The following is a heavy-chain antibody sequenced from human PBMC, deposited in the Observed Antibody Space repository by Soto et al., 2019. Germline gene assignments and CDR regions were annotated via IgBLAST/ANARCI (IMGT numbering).Heavy chain of an antibody. J-gene: IGHJ4*02. V-gene: IGHV4-39*01. CDR3: ARHGAWAPLDY. CDR1: GDSISSSKYY. CDR2: MYYSGST. D-gene: IGHD3-16*01. Sequence: SETLSLTCTVSGDSISSSKYYWGWIRQPPGKGLEWIVSMYYSGSTFYNSSLKSRVTISVDTSKNQFSLKVSSVTAADTAVYYCARHGAWAPLDYWGQGTLVTVSS.